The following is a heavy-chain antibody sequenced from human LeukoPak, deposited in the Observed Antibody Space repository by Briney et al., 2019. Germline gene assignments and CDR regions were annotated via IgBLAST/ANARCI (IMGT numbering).Heavy chain of an antibody. CDR3: ARAVDDYVWGSYRAPGH. Sequence: QSGGSLRLSCAASGFTFSSHWMIWVRQAPGKGLEGVANIKQDGSEKYYVDSVKGRFTISRDNAKNPLYLQMNSLRADDTAVYYCARAVDDYVWGSYRAPGHWGQGTLVTVSS. V-gene: IGHV3-7*05. D-gene: IGHD3-16*02. CDR2: IKQDGSEK. CDR1: GFTFSSHW. J-gene: IGHJ4*02.